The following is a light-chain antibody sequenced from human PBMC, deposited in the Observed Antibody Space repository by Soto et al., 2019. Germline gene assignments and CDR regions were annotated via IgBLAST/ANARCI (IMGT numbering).Light chain of an antibody. Sequence: EIVLTQSPGTLSLSPGERATLSCRASQSVSSNYLAWYQQKPGQAPRLLIFGASSRATGIPDRFSGSGSGTDFTLTIRRLEPEEFAVYYCQQYGRSPATFGQGTKVEIK. J-gene: IGKJ1*01. V-gene: IGKV3-20*01. CDR2: GAS. CDR3: QQYGRSPAT. CDR1: QSVSSNY.